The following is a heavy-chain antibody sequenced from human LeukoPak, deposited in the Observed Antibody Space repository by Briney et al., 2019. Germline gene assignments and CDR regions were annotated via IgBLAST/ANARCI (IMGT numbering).Heavy chain of an antibody. V-gene: IGHV3-20*04. CDR3: AKDIGLARGYYYYGMDV. CDR2: INWNGGST. D-gene: IGHD3-10*01. CDR1: GFTFDDYG. Sequence: GGSLRLSCAASGFTFDDYGMSWVRQAPGKGLEWVSGINWNGGSTGYADSVKGRFTISRDNAKNSLYLQMNSLRAEDTALYYCAKDIGLARGYYYYGMDVWGQGTTVTVSS. J-gene: IGHJ6*02.